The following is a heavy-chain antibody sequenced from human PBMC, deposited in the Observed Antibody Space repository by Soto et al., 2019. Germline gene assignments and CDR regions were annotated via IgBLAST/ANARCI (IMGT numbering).Heavy chain of an antibody. D-gene: IGHD6-13*01. Sequence: ELQLVESGGGLVQPGRSLRLSCAASGFTFDDHAMYWVRQAPGKGLEWVSGISWNSGSIGYADSVKGRFTISRDNAKNSLYLQMNSLRAEDTALYYCAKRSLHSSSWTFDYWGQGALVTVSS. J-gene: IGHJ4*02. V-gene: IGHV3-9*01. CDR2: ISWNSGSI. CDR1: GFTFDDHA. CDR3: AKRSLHSSSWTFDY.